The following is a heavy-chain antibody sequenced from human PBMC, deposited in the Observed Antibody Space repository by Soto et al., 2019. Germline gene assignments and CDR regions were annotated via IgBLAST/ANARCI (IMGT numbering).Heavy chain of an antibody. V-gene: IGHV1-69*13. CDR3: ARETLSREEFGAFDI. J-gene: IGHJ3*02. CDR2: IIPIFGTA. CDR1: GGTFSSYA. Sequence: VKVSCKASGGTFSSYAISWVRQAPGQGLEWMGGIIPIFGTANYAQKFQGRVTITADESTSTAYMELSSLRSEDTAVYYCARETLSREEFGAFDIWGQGTMVTVSS. D-gene: IGHD3-16*01.